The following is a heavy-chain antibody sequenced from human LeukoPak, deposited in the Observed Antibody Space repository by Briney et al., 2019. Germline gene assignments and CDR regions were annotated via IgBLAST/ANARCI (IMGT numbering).Heavy chain of an antibody. J-gene: IGHJ4*02. Sequence: GGSLRLSCAASGFTFDDYTMHWVRQGPGKGLEWVSLISWDGATTYYAASVKGRFTISRDNAKNSLYLQMNSLRAEDTAVYYCVRDNPRCCGVVPANIDDYWGQGTLVTVSS. CDR3: VRDNPRCCGVVPANIDDY. CDR1: GFTFDDYT. V-gene: IGHV3-43*01. CDR2: ISWDGATT. D-gene: IGHD2-15*01.